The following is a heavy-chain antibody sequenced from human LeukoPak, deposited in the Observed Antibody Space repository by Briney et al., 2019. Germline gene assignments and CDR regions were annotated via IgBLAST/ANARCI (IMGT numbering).Heavy chain of an antibody. D-gene: IGHD3-22*01. CDR2: IYAPGDT. CDR1: GGSISSDRYY. CDR3: ARTEVLPDYYDNSGGFDY. Sequence: SQTLSLTCSVSGGSISSDRYYWSWIRQPAGKGLEWIGRIYAPGDTKYDPSLQSRVTISGDTSKNQISLKLASVTAADTAVCYCARTEVLPDYYDNSGGFDYWGQGILVTVSS. J-gene: IGHJ4*02. V-gene: IGHV4-61*02.